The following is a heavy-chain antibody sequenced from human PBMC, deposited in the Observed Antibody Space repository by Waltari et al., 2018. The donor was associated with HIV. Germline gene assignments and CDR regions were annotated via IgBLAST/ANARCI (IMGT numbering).Heavy chain of an antibody. V-gene: IGHV3-33*01. Sequence: QVQLAESGGGVVHPGRSLCPACATSGFTFSSYDIHWVRQAPGKGLGWVAVKGSDEIKNYNSSAVKGHYTISIDNSKNIVYMEVKKLMSEETTVYYCARERGVESIAKEANTYGMDVWGQGTTIIVS. CDR3: ARERGVESIAKEANTYGMDV. J-gene: IGHJ6*02. CDR1: GFTFSSYD. D-gene: IGHD3-10*01. CDR2: KGSDEIKN.